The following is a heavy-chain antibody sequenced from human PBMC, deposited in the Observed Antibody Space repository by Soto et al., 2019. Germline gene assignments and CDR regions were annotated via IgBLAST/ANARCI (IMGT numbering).Heavy chain of an antibody. D-gene: IGHD3-22*01. Sequence: TSETLSLTCTVSGGSISSTNHYWGWIRQPPGKGLEWIGDIYYSGLSRYNPSLKSRLTISVDTSKNQFSLELRSVTAADTAVYYCARHGYYYDSTGYYYFIWGHGTLVTVSS. CDR1: GGSISSTNHY. J-gene: IGHJ4*01. CDR3: ARHGYYYDSTGYYYFI. V-gene: IGHV4-39*01. CDR2: IYYSGLS.